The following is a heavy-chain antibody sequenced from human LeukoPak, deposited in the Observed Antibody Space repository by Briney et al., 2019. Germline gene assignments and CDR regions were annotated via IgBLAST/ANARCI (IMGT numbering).Heavy chain of an antibody. CDR2: IYSGGST. J-gene: IGHJ6*03. CDR3: ARDKAQGIAAAGPPGGYYMDV. D-gene: IGHD6-13*01. CDR1: GFTVSSNY. Sequence: GGSLRLSCAASGFTVSSNYMSWVRQAPGKGLEWVSVIYSGGSTYYADSVKGRFTISRDNSKNTLYLQMNSLRAEDTAVYYCARDKAQGIAAAGPPGGYYMDVWGQGTTVTVSS. V-gene: IGHV3-53*01.